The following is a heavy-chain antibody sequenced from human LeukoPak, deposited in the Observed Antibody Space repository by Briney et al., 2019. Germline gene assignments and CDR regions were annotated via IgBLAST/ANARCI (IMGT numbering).Heavy chain of an antibody. V-gene: IGHV3-64*02. J-gene: IGHJ4*02. D-gene: IGHD1-7*01. CDR3: ATAGNYRFDY. CDR1: GFTLSDYA. Sequence: GGSLRLSCAASGFTLSDYAMHWVRQAPGKGLEYVSVISSNGGSTYYADSVKGRFTISRDNSKNTLYLQMNSLRAEDTAVYYCATAGNYRFDYWGQGTLVTVSS. CDR2: ISSNGGST.